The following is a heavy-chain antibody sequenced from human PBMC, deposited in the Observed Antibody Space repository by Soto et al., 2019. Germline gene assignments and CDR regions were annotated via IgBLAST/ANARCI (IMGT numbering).Heavy chain of an antibody. CDR2: FSPDGSKI. D-gene: IGHD3-16*01. CDR3: ARKVILEIPFDS. CDR1: GFILSNYD. Sequence: QVQLMESGGGVVQPGRSLRLSCAASGFILSNYDMHWVRQAPGKGLEWLAVFSPDGSKIFYAESVKGRFTISRDISKNTLYHQIKTWSPGDRVVFFCARKVILEIPFDSWGRGTLVT. J-gene: IGHJ4*02. V-gene: IGHV3-30*03.